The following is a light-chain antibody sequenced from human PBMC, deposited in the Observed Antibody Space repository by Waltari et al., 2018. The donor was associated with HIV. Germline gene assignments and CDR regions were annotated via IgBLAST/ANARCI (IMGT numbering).Light chain of an antibody. Sequence: QSVLTQPPSVSGAPGQRVTISCTGSSSNIGAGYDVHWYQQLPGTAPKLRIYGNTSRASGVPDGFSGSKAGTSPSLAIPGLQAEDEADYYCQAYDSSLTGSVFGGGTKLTVL. CDR2: GNT. J-gene: IGLJ2*01. CDR3: QAYDSSLTGSV. CDR1: SSNIGAGYD. V-gene: IGLV1-40*01.